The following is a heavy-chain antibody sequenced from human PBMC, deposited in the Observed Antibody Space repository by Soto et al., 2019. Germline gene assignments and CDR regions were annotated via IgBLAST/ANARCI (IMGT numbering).Heavy chain of an antibody. CDR1: GGSISSGGYY. V-gene: IGHV4-31*03. J-gene: IGHJ4*02. CDR2: IYYIGST. D-gene: IGHD2-2*01. CDR3: ATRKYCPSTTCFDY. Sequence: SETLSLTCTVSGGSISSGGYYWSWIRQHPGKGLEWIGYIYYIGSTYYNPSLKSRVTISVDTSKNQFSLKLSSVTAADTAIYYCATRKYCPSTTCFDYWGQGTQVTVSS.